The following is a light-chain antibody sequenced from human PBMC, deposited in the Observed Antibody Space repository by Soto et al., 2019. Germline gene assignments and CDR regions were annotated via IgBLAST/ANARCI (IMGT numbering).Light chain of an antibody. CDR1: QSISSY. CDR3: QQSYSTSPLT. V-gene: IGKV1-39*01. Sequence: DIQMTQSPSSLSASVGDRVTITCRASQSISSYLNWYQQKPGKARKLLIYAASSLQSGVPSRFIGSGSGTDFTLTISSLQPEDFATYYCQQSYSTSPLTFGGGTKVEIK. CDR2: AAS. J-gene: IGKJ4*01.